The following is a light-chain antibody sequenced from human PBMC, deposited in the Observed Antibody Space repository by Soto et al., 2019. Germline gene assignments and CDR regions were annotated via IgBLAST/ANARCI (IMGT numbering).Light chain of an antibody. J-gene: IGKJ1*01. Sequence: EIVLTQSPGTLSLSPGERATLSCRASQSVSSSYLAWYQQKPGQAPRLLIYGASSRATGVPDRFSGSGSGTDFTLTISRLEPEDFAVYYCQQSARPWTFGQGTKLDI. V-gene: IGKV3-20*01. CDR2: GAS. CDR3: QQSARPWT. CDR1: QSVSSSY.